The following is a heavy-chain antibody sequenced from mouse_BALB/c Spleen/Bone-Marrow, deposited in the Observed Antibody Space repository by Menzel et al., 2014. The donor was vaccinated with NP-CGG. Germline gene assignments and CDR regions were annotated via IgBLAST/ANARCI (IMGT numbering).Heavy chain of an antibody. D-gene: IGHD2-14*01. J-gene: IGHJ3*01. CDR3: APYRYDGPGFAY. CDR1: GFNIKDTY. Sequence: EVKLQESGAELVKPGASVKLSCTASGFNIKDTYMHWVKQRPEQGLEWIGRIDPANGNTKYDPKFQGKATITADTSSNTAYLQLSSLTSEDTAVYYCAPYRYDGPGFAYWGQGTLVTVSA. CDR2: IDPANGNT. V-gene: IGHV14-3*02.